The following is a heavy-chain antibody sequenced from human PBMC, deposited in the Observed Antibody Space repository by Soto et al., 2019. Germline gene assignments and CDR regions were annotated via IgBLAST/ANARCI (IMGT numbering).Heavy chain of an antibody. V-gene: IGHV4-31*03. Sequence: QVQLQESGPGLVKPSQTLSLTCTVSGGSISSGGSYWSWIGQHPGKAREWMGSINSSGSTYYNPSLKSRVTISVDTSKNQFSLKLSSVTAADTAVYYCARGYCSSTSCYGYYYYYYGMDVWGQGTTVTVSS. D-gene: IGHD2-2*01. J-gene: IGHJ6*02. CDR3: ARGYCSSTSCYGYYYYYYGMDV. CDR1: GGSISSGGSY. CDR2: INSSGST.